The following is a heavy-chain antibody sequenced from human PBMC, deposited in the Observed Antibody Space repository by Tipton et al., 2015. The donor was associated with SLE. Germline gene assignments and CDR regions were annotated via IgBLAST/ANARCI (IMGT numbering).Heavy chain of an antibody. D-gene: IGHD3-10*01. CDR1: GFTFSSYT. J-gene: IGHJ2*01. CDR2: ISSSSSYI. CDR3: ASPPYYGSGSYRPYWYFDL. V-gene: IGHV3-21*01. Sequence: SLRLSCAASGFTFSSYTMNWVRQAPGKGLEWVSSISSSSSYIYYADSVKGRFTISRDNAKNSLYLQMNSLRAEDTAVYYCASPPYYGSGSYRPYWYFDLWGRGTLVTVSS.